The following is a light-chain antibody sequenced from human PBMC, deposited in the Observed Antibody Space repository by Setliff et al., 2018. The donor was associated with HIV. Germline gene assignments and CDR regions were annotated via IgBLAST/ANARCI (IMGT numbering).Light chain of an antibody. CDR2: DVN. J-gene: IGLJ1*01. V-gene: IGLV2-14*03. Sequence: SVLTQPASVSGSPGQSITISCTGTSSDVGTYNYVSWYQQHPGKAPKLMIYDVNNRPSGVSNRFSGPKSGNTASLTISGLQAEDEADYYCCSYTSSTPLYVFGTGTKVTVL. CDR1: SSDVGTYNY. CDR3: CSYTSSTPLYV.